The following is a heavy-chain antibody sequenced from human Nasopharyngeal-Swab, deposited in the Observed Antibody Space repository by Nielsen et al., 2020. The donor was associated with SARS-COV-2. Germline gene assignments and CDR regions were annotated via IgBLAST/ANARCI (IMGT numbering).Heavy chain of an antibody. J-gene: IGHJ4*02. Sequence: GESLKISCAASGFTFSSYWMHWVRQAPGKGLVWVSRINSDGSSTSYADSVKGRFTISRDNAKNTLYLQMNSLRAEDTAVYYCARVLDGYNGFDYWGQGTLVTVSS. CDR3: ARVLDGYNGFDY. V-gene: IGHV3-74*01. CDR2: INSDGSST. CDR1: GFTFSSYW. D-gene: IGHD5-24*01.